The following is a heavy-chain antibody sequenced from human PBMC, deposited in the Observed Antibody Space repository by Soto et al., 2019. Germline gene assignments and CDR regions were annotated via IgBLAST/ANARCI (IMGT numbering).Heavy chain of an antibody. J-gene: IGHJ3*01. D-gene: IGHD2-15*01. Sequence: EVQLLESGGGLVQRGGSLRLSCTASGFIFSNYAMNWVRQAPGKGLEWVSVIGGEAVSTKCADSVKGRCTVSRDNSKNTMFLQLDILRDDDTAIYYCAKDSIDRNGSYDPFDFWGQGTMVTVSS. V-gene: IGHV3-23*01. CDR3: AKDSIDRNGSYDPFDF. CDR2: IGGEAVST. CDR1: GFIFSNYA.